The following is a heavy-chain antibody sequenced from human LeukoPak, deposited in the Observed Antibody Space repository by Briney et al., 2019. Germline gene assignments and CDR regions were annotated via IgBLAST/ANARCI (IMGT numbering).Heavy chain of an antibody. CDR1: GFTFSSYA. D-gene: IGHD4-4*01. J-gene: IGHJ5*02. CDR2: ISSSSRAT. Sequence: GGSLRLSCAASGFTFSSYAMSWVRQAPGKGLEWVSYISSSSRATYYADSVKGRFTISRDNAKNSLYLQMNSLTDEDTAVYYCAAYSNYAYSFDPWGQGTLVTVSS. CDR3: AAYSNYAYSFDP. V-gene: IGHV3-48*02.